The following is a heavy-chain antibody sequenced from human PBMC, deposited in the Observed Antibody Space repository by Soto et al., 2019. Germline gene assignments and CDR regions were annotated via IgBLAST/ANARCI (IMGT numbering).Heavy chain of an antibody. CDR2: IYYSGST. CDR3: ARGPLVVPAAFDY. V-gene: IGHV4-31*03. D-gene: IGHD2-2*01. CDR1: GGSISSGGYY. Sequence: SETLSLTCTVSGGSISSGGYYWSWIRQHPGKGLEWIGCIYYSGSTYYNPSLKSRVTISVDTSKNQFSLKLSSVTAADTAVYYCARGPLVVPAAFDYWGQGTLVTVSS. J-gene: IGHJ4*02.